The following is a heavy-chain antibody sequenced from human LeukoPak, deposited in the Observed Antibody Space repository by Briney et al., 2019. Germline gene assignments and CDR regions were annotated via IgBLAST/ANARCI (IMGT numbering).Heavy chain of an antibody. CDR3: ARVHESIDY. V-gene: IGHV4-59*01. CDR1: GGSISSYY. CDR2: IYYSGST. J-gene: IGHJ4*02. Sequence: SETLSLTCTVSGGSISSYYWSWIRQPPGKGLEWIGYIYYSGSTNYNPSLKSRVTISVDTSKNQFSLRLSSVTAADTAVYYCARVHESIDYWGQGTLVTVSS. D-gene: IGHD6-6*01.